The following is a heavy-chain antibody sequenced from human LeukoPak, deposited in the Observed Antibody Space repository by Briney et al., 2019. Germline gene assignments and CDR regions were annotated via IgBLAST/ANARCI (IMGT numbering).Heavy chain of an antibody. CDR3: ARFYDSSGYYGLWY. V-gene: IGHV1-18*01. Sequence: ASVKVSCTASGYTFTTSGVNWVRQAPGQGLEWVGWITTYNGNTKYVQKLQGRVTLTTDTSTSTAYMELRSLTSDDTAVYYCARFYDSSGYYGLWYWGQGTLVTVSS. D-gene: IGHD3-22*01. CDR1: GYTFTTSG. CDR2: ITTYNGNT. J-gene: IGHJ4*02.